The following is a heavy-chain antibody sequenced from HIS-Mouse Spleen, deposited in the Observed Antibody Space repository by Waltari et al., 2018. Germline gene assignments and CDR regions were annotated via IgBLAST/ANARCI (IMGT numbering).Heavy chain of an antibody. J-gene: IGHJ4*02. V-gene: IGHV3-30*18. CDR1: GFTFSSYG. CDR3: AKDKHHAFDY. CDR2: ISYDGSNK. Sequence: QVQLVESGGGVVQPGRSLRLSCAASGFTFSSYGMHWVRQAPGKGLEWGAVISYDGSNKYYAYSVKGRFTISRDNSKNTLYLQMNSLRAEDTAVYYCAKDKHHAFDYWGQGTLVTVSS.